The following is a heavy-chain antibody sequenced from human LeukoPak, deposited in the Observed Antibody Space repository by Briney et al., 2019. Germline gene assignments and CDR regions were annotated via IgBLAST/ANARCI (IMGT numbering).Heavy chain of an antibody. J-gene: IGHJ4*02. Sequence: GGSLRLSCAASGFTFSSYEMNWVRQAPGKGLEWVSYISSSGSTIYYADSVKGRFTISSDNAKNSLYLQMNSLRAEDTAVYYCARDTRSGYYTPFDYWGQGTLVTVSS. CDR2: ISSSGSTI. D-gene: IGHD3-3*01. V-gene: IGHV3-48*03. CDR1: GFTFSSYE. CDR3: ARDTRSGYYTPFDY.